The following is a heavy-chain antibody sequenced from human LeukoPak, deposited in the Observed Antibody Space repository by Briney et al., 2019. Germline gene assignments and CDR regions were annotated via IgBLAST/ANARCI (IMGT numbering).Heavy chain of an antibody. CDR3: ASSDYGGLLEWFPGQNY. D-gene: IGHD3-3*01. J-gene: IGHJ4*02. V-gene: IGHV3-21*01. CDR2: ISSSSSYI. Sequence: GGSLRLSCAASGFTFSSYSMNWVRQAPGKGLEWVSSISSSSSYIYYADSVKGRFTISRDNAKNSLYLQMNSLRAEDTAVYYCASSDYGGLLEWFPGQNYWGQGTLVTVSS. CDR1: GFTFSSYS.